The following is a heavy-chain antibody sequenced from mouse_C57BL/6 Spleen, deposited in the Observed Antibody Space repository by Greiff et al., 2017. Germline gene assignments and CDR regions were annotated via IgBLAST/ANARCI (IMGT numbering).Heavy chain of an antibody. Sequence: DVKLQESGTVLARPGASVKMSCKTSGYTFTSYWMHWVKQRPGQGLEWIGAIYPGNSDTSYNQKFKGKAKLTAVTSASTAYMELSSLTNEDSAVYYCTKDPTGRDFDYWGQGTTLTVSS. D-gene: IGHD4-1*02. CDR3: TKDPTGRDFDY. CDR2: IYPGNSDT. V-gene: IGHV1-5*01. J-gene: IGHJ2*01. CDR1: GYTFTSYW.